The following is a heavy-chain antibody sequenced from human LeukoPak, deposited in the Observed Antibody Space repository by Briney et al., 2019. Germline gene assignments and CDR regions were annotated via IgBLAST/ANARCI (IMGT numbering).Heavy chain of an antibody. CDR1: GYTFTSYY. Sequence: ASVKVSCKASGYTFTSYYMHWVRQAPGQGLEWMGIINPSGGSTSYAQKFQGRVTMTRDTSTSTVYMELSSLRSEDTAVYYCARGEYSGGSCYPECLNFDYWGQGILVTVSS. V-gene: IGHV1-46*01. CDR2: INPSGGST. D-gene: IGHD2-15*01. J-gene: IGHJ4*02. CDR3: ARGEYSGGSCYPECLNFDY.